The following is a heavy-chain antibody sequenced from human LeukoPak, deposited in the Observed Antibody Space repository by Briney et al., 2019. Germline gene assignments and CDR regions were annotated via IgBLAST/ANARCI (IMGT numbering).Heavy chain of an antibody. D-gene: IGHD4-11*01. Sequence: GASVKVSCKASGGTFSSYAISWVRQAPGQGLEWMGGTIPIFGTANYAQKFQGRVTITTDESTSTAYMELSSLRSEDTAVYYCARGDTVTALYYYMDVWGKGTTVTVSS. CDR3: ARGDTVTALYYYMDV. J-gene: IGHJ6*03. V-gene: IGHV1-69*05. CDR1: GGTFSSYA. CDR2: TIPIFGTA.